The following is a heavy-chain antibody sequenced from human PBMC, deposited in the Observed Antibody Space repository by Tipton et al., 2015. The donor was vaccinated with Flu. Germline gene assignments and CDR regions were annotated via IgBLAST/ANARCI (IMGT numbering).Heavy chain of an antibody. J-gene: IGHJ3*02. D-gene: IGHD3-22*01. V-gene: IGHV3-53*01. CDR2: IYSGGST. CDR3: ATTYYLGYYLDAFDI. CDR1: EFTVSNNY. Sequence: GSLRLSCAASEFTVSNNYMSWVRQAPGKGLEWVSVIYSGGSTYYAGSVKGRFTISRDNSKNTLYLQMNSLRAEDTAVYYCATTYYLGYYLDAFDIWGQGTMVTVSS.